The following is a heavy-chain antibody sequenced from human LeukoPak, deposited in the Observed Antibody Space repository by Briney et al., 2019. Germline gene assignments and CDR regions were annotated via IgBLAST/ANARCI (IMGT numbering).Heavy chain of an antibody. D-gene: IGHD2/OR15-2a*01. Sequence: PSETLSLTCTISGDSIDPYSWSWIRQPPGKGLEWVGYISHIGTIKYNTSLMSRVSMGLDKPNNEFSLSLRSVTATDTALYFCARHQVSTVFNYSGRGVPVIVSS. CDR3: ARHQVSTVFNY. CDR2: ISHIGTI. CDR1: GDSIDPYS. V-gene: IGHV4-59*08. J-gene: IGHJ4*02.